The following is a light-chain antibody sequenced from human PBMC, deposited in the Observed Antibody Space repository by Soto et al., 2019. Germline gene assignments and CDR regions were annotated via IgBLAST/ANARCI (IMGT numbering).Light chain of an antibody. J-gene: IGKJ3*01. V-gene: IGKV3-20*01. Sequence: EIVLTQSPGTLSLSPGERATLSCRSSQSLSSTYLAWYQQKPGQSPRLIIYGASSSATGIPDRFSGSGSGADFTLPISSLEPEHLAVYYCQPYASFPFTFGPGTKVHIK. CDR1: QSLSSTY. CDR3: QPYASFPFT. CDR2: GAS.